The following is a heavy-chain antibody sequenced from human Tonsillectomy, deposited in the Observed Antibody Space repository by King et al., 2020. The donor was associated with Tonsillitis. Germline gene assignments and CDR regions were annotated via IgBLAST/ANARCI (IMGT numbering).Heavy chain of an antibody. Sequence: VQLVESGGGLVKPGGSLRLSCAASGFTFSSYTMNWVRQAPGKGLEWVSSISSSTTYIYYADSVKGRFTISRDNAKNSLYLHMSSLRAEDTAVYYCASSTSIRDYGCNSEFSSAEYFHHWGQGTLVTVSS. CDR3: ASSTSIRDYGCNSEFSSAEYFHH. CDR2: ISSSTTYI. D-gene: IGHD4-23*01. V-gene: IGHV3-21*01. CDR1: GFTFSSYT. J-gene: IGHJ1*01.